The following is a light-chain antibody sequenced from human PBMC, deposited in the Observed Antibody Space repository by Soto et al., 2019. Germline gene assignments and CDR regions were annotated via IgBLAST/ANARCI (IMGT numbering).Light chain of an antibody. CDR1: SNDVGGYNY. Sequence: QSALTQPASVSGSPGQSITISCTGTSNDVGGYNYVSWNQQNPGKAPNLMFYEFTDRPWGVSNRFSGSKSGNTASLTISGLQAEDEADYYCSSYTHTSTPSCVFGTGTKLTVL. V-gene: IGLV2-14*01. CDR3: SSYTHTSTPSCV. J-gene: IGLJ1*01. CDR2: EFT.